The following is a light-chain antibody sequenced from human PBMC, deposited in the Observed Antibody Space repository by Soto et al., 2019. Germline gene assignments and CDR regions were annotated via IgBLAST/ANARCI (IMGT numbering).Light chain of an antibody. V-gene: IGKV1-5*03. J-gene: IGKJ5*01. Sequence: DIQMTHAPSSLAASVGYRFTITWRASQSISSYLNWYQQKPGKAPKLLIYKASSLESGVPSRFSGSGSGTEFTLTINSLQADDFATYYCQQHNSFSITFGQGTRLEIK. CDR2: KAS. CDR3: QQHNSFSIT. CDR1: QSISSY.